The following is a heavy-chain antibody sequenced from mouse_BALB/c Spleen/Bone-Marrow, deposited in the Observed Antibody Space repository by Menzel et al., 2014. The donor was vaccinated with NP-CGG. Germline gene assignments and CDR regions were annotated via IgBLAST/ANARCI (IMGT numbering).Heavy chain of an antibody. D-gene: IGHD4-1*01. CDR1: GYTFTSYY. CDR3: AREANWNFDY. V-gene: IGHV1S56*01. CDR2: IYPGNVNT. Sequence: QVQLKQSGPELVKPGASVRISCKAAGYTFTSYYIHWVKQRPGQGLQWIGWIYPGNVNTKYNEKFKGKATLTADKSSSTAYIQLSSLTSEDSAVYFCAREANWNFDYWGLGTTLTVSS. J-gene: IGHJ2*01.